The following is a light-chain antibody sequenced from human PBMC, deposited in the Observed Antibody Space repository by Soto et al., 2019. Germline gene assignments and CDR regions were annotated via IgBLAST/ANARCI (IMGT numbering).Light chain of an antibody. J-gene: IGKJ1*01. V-gene: IGKV3-20*01. Sequence: EIVLTQSPGTLSLSPGERATLSCRASQSVSSSYLAWHQQKPGQAPRLLIYGSSSRATGIPDRFSGSGSGTYLTLTISRLEAEDFAVYYCQQYDRSPWTFGQGTKVEIK. CDR1: QSVSSSY. CDR2: GSS. CDR3: QQYDRSPWT.